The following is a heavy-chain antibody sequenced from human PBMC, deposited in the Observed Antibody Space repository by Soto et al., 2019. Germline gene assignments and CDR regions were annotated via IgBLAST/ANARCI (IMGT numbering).Heavy chain of an antibody. CDR2: LYWDEDQ. CDR3: VQSRCGGDCLEIYSSHAYNGLDV. D-gene: IGHD2-21*02. Sequence: QVTLKESGPTLVKPTQTLTLTCTVSGLSLRTTGVGVGWVRQPPGKALEWLALLYWDEDQRYSPSLRSRLTIAKDIAETQVVLTMTNMDTVDTATYSCVQSRCGGDCLEIYSSHAYNGLDVWGQGTTVTVSS. V-gene: IGHV2-5*02. CDR1: GLSLRTTGVG. J-gene: IGHJ6*02.